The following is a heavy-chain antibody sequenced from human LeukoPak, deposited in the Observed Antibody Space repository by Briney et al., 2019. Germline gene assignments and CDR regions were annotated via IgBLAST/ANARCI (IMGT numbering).Heavy chain of an antibody. CDR3: AKDYGGNYTPRFDY. CDR1: GFTFSSYG. J-gene: IGHJ4*02. D-gene: IGHD4-23*01. CDR2: IRYDGSNK. V-gene: IGHV3-30*02. Sequence: PGGSLRLSCAASGFTFSSYGMHWVRQAPGKGLEWVAFIRYDGSNKYYADSVKGRFTISRDNSKNTLYLQMNSLRAEDTAVYYCAKDYGGNYTPRFDYWGQGTLSPSPQ.